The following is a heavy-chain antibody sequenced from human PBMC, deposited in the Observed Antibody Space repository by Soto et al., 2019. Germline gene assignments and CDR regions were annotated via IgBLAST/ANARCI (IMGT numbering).Heavy chain of an antibody. Sequence: QVQLVQSGAEVKKAGSSVKVSCKVSGGTFSSYFINWVRQAPGQGLEWVGGIIPVCGTASYAEKFQGRGTMTADESTSTAYLELRSLRSDDTAVYYCARETPSAAAAYYYYCLDVWGQGTTVTV. V-gene: IGHV1-69*01. J-gene: IGHJ6*02. D-gene: IGHD6-13*01. CDR3: ARETPSAAAAYYYYCLDV. CDR2: IIPVCGTA. CDR1: GGTFSSYF.